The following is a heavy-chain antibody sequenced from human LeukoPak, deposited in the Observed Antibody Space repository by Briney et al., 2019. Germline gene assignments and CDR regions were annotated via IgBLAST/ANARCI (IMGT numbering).Heavy chain of an antibody. Sequence: SETLSLTCTVSGGSISSGSFYWSWIRQPAGKGLEWIGRIYSSGSTNYNPSLKSRVTISVDTSQNQFSLKLRSVTAADTAVYYCARDQGTVIVPTAIGWFDPWGQGTLVTVSS. V-gene: IGHV4-61*02. D-gene: IGHD2-2*02. CDR3: ARDQGTVIVPTAIGWFDP. CDR2: IYSSGST. J-gene: IGHJ5*02. CDR1: GGSISSGSFY.